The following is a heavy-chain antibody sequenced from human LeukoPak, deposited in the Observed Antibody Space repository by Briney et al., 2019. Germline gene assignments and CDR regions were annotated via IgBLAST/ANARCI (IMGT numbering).Heavy chain of an antibody. CDR3: ARGGITMVRGLFDI. J-gene: IGHJ3*02. V-gene: IGHV3-21*01. CDR2: ISSSSSYI. D-gene: IGHD3-10*01. Sequence: GGSLRLSCAASGFTFSSYSMNWVRQAPGKGLEWVSSISSSSSYIYYVDSVKGRFTISRDNAKNSLYLQMNSLRAEDTAVYYSARGGITMVRGLFDIWGQGTMVTVSS. CDR1: GFTFSSYS.